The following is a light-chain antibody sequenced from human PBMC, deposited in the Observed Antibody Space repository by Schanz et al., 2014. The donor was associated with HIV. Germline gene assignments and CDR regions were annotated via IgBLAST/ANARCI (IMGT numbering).Light chain of an antibody. CDR3: SSYAGSNWV. CDR1: SSDIGAYNY. V-gene: IGLV2-8*01. Sequence: QSVLTQPASVSGSPGQSITISCTGTSSDIGAYNYVSWYQHHPGKAPKLMIYEGSKRPSGVPDRFSGSKSGNTASLTVSGLQAEDEADYYCSSYAGSNWVFGGGTKLTVL. J-gene: IGLJ3*02. CDR2: EGS.